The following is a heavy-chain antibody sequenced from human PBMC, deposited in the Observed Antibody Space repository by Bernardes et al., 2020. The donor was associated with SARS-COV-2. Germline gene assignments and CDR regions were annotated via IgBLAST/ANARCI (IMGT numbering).Heavy chain of an antibody. CDR2: IFYTGST. D-gene: IGHD2-8*01. CDR3: ARVRASCTNGVCYHHYYDAMDV. J-gene: IGHJ6*02. V-gene: IGHV4-59*11. Sequence: TLSLTCTVSGGSISSHYWSWIRQPPGKGLEWIGYIFYTGSTNYNPSLKSRVTISVATSKKQFSLKLNSVTAADTAVYYCARVRASCTNGVCYHHYYDAMDVWGQGQGTTVTVSS. CDR1: GGSISSHY.